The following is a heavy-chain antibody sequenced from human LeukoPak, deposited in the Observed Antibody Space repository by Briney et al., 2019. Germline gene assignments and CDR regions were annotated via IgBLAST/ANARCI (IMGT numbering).Heavy chain of an antibody. CDR2: IYASGST. CDR1: GGSISIGSYS. V-gene: IGHV4-61*02. D-gene: IGHD2-15*01. J-gene: IGHJ4*02. CDR3: ARAHCSGDTCYKYFDS. Sequence: SETLSLTCTVSGGSISIGSYSWNWIRQPAGAGLEWIGRIYASGSTNYNPSLKSRVTISVDTSKNQFSLKLISVTAADTAVYYCARAHCSGDTCYKYFDSWGQGTLVTVSS.